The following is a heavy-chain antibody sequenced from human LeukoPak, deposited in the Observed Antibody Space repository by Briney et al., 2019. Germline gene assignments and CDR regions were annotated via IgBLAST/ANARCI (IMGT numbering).Heavy chain of an antibody. V-gene: IGHV3-48*01. CDR1: GFTFSSYS. J-gene: IGHJ4*02. Sequence: GGSLSLSCAASGFTFSSYSMNCVREAPGKGLEWGSYISSSSSTIYYADSVKGRFTISRDNAKNSLYLQMNSLRAEDTAVYYCARGRWCLVDLDYWGQGTLVTVSS. CDR2: ISSSSSTI. CDR3: ARGRWCLVDLDY. D-gene: IGHD4/OR15-4a*01.